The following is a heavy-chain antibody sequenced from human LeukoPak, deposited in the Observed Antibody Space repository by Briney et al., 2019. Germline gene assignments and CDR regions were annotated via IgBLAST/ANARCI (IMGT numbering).Heavy chain of an antibody. J-gene: IGHJ4*02. D-gene: IGHD3/OR15-3a*01. V-gene: IGHV4-59*08. Sequence: SETLSLTCTVSGDSISSHYWSWVRQPPGKGPEWIAYKYHSGSSNSNPSLKSRVTMSVDTSKNQFSLRLTSVTAADTAVYYCARQTGSGLFILPGGQGTLVTVSS. CDR3: ARQTGSGLFILP. CDR2: KYHSGSS. CDR1: GDSISSHY.